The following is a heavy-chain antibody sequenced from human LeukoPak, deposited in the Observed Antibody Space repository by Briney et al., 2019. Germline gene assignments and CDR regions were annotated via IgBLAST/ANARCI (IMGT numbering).Heavy chain of an antibody. CDR2: INRDGSKN. V-gene: IGHV3-7*03. D-gene: IGHD2-21*02. CDR3: ARDSSPYCGDDCYFDAFDL. CDR1: EFTFGSYW. J-gene: IGHJ3*01. Sequence: GGSLRLSCAASEFTFGSYWMTWVRQAPGKGLEWVANINRDGSKNHFVDSVKGRFTITRDNAKNFLYLQMNSLRAEDTAVYFCARDSSPYCGDDCYFDAFDLWGQGTMVTVSS.